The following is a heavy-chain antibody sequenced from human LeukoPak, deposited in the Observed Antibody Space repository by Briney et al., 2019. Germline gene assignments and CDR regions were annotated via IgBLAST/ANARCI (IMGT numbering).Heavy chain of an antibody. CDR2: ISYDGKNK. CDR1: GFTFSSCG. Sequence: GGSLRLSCGASGFTFSSCGMHWVRQAPGKGLEWVAVISYDGKNKYYAESVKGRFTISRDNAKNTLYPQMNSLRAEDTAVYYCAREMARDYSNYNFDYWGQGTLVTVSS. D-gene: IGHD4-11*01. CDR3: AREMARDYSNYNFDY. J-gene: IGHJ4*02. V-gene: IGHV3-30*03.